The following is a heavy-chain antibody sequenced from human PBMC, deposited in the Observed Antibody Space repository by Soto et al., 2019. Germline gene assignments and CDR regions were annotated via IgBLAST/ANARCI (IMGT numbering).Heavy chain of an antibody. J-gene: IGHJ6*02. D-gene: IGHD6-13*01. Sequence: QVQLVESGGGVVQPGRSLRLSCAASGFTFSSYGMHWVRQAPGKGLEWVAVISYDGSNKYYADSVKGRFTISRDNSKNTLYLQMNSLRAEDTAVYYCAKDSPYSSSWRGVNGRDVWGQGTTVTVSS. V-gene: IGHV3-30*18. CDR1: GFTFSSYG. CDR3: AKDSPYSSSWRGVNGRDV. CDR2: ISYDGSNK.